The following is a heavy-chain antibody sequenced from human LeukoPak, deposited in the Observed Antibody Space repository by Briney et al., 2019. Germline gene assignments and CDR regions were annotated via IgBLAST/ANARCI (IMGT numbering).Heavy chain of an antibody. Sequence: SETLSLTCTVSGGSISTYYWTWIRQPPGKGLEWIGYIYHSGSTNYNPSLKSRVTISVDTSQNQFSLKLSSVTAADTAVYYCARDGYSGSDALWGQGTLVTVSS. CDR2: IYHSGST. D-gene: IGHD5-12*01. J-gene: IGHJ4*02. CDR3: ARDGYSGSDAL. CDR1: GGSISTYY. V-gene: IGHV4-59*01.